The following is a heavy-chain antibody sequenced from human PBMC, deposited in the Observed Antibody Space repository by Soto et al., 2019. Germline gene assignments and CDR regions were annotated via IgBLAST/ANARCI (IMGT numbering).Heavy chain of an antibody. V-gene: IGHV4-39*01. CDR3: ARALGYCTNGVCYVFDY. CDR1: GGSISSSSYY. Sequence: SETLSLTCTVSGGSISSSSYYWGWICQPPGKGLEWIGSIYYSGSTYYNPSLKGRVTISVDTSKNQFSLKLSSVTAADTAVYYCARALGYCTNGVCYVFDYWGQGTLVTVSS. J-gene: IGHJ4*02. D-gene: IGHD2-8*01. CDR2: IYYSGST.